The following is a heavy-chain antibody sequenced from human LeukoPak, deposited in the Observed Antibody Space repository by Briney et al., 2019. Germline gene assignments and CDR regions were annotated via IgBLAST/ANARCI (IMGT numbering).Heavy chain of an antibody. CDR1: GGTFSSYA. D-gene: IGHD3-22*01. V-gene: IGHV1-69*13. CDR3: ARQPTSYYYDSSGYYY. CDR2: IIPIFGTA. J-gene: IGHJ4*02. Sequence: GASVKVSCKASGGTFSSYAISWVRQAPGQGLEWMGGIIPIFGTANYAQKFQGRVTITADESTSTAYMELSSLRSEDTAVYYCARQPTSYYYDSSGYYYWGQGTLVTVSS.